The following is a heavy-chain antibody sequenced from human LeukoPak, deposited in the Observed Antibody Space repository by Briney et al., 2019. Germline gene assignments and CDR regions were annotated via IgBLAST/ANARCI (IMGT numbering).Heavy chain of an antibody. CDR2: IWYDGSNK. CDR3: ARDAHGHSYGKDYYFDY. V-gene: IGHV3-33*01. Sequence: GRSLRLPCAASGFTFSSYGMHWVRQAPGKGLEWVAVIWYDGSNKYYADSVKGRFTISRDNSKNTLYLQMNSLRAEDTAVYYCARDAHGHSYGKDYYFDYWGQGTLVTVSS. J-gene: IGHJ4*02. CDR1: GFTFSSYG. D-gene: IGHD5-18*01.